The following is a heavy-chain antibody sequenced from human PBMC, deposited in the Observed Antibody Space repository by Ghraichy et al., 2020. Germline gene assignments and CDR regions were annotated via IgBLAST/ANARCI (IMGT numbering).Heavy chain of an antibody. CDR1: GGTFSSNT. CDR2: IIPIFGTP. Sequence: SVKVSCKASGGTFSSNTIAWVRQSPTQGLEYMGGIIPIFGTPNYAQKFQGRLTITADESTSTAYMELSSLRSEDTAIYYCARDLRKDPYYYYYGLDVWGQGTTVTVSS. V-gene: IGHV1-69*13. CDR3: ARDLRKDPYYYYYGLDV. J-gene: IGHJ6*02.